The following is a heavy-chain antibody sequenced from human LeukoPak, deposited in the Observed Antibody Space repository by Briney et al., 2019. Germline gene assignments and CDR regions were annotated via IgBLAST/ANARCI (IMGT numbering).Heavy chain of an antibody. D-gene: IGHD4-17*01. CDR3: AKYGVQRWFDP. CDR2: INHSGST. CDR1: GGPFSGYY. V-gene: IGHV4-34*01. J-gene: IGHJ5*02. Sequence: SETLSLTCAVYGGPFSGYYWSWIRQPPGKGLEWIGEINHSGSTNYNPSLKSRVTISVDTSKNQFSLKLSSVTAADTAVYYCAKYGVQRWFDPWGQGTLVTVSS.